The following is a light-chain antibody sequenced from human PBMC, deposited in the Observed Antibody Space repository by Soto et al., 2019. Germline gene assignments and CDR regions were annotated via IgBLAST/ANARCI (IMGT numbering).Light chain of an antibody. Sequence: QSALTQPASVSGSPGQSITISCTGTSSDVGRYSLVSWYQQHPGKAPKLMSEDHKRPSGVSNRFSGSKSGNTASLTISELQTEDEADYYCCPYAGSNTWVFGTGTKVTVL. CDR1: SSDVGRYSL. CDR3: CPYAGSNTWV. V-gene: IGLV2-23*01. CDR2: EDH. J-gene: IGLJ1*01.